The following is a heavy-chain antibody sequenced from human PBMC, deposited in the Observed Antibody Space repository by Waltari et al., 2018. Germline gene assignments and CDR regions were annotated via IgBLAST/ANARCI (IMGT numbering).Heavy chain of an antibody. CDR3: AMGYGSGSYDY. CDR1: GFPFSTYA. V-gene: IGHV3-30*03. CDR2: ISFDGIDK. J-gene: IGHJ4*02. Sequence: QVQLEESGGGVVQPGKSLRLSCAVSGFPFSTYAVHWVRQAPGRGLEWVAVISFDGIDKFYADSVKGRFTISRDNSKNTLYLQMNSLRAEDTAVYYCAMGYGSGSYDYWGQGSLVTVSS. D-gene: IGHD3-10*01.